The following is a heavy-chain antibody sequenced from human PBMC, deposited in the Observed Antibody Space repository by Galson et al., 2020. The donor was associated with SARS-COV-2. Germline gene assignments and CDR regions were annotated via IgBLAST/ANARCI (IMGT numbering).Heavy chain of an antibody. Sequence: AGGSLRLSCASSGFTFTNAWMNWVRQAPGKGQEWVGRIKTKREGETTDYAAAVKGRFTIARDDSKNTLYLQVNSLRSEDTAVYYCATVVKPVTVLRGALILGAYVADWGQGIQVRVSS. CDR2: IKTKREGETT. J-gene: IGHJ4*02. D-gene: IGHD3-10*01. CDR1: GFTFTNAW. V-gene: IGHV3-15*01. CDR3: ATVVKPVTVLRGALILGAYVAD.